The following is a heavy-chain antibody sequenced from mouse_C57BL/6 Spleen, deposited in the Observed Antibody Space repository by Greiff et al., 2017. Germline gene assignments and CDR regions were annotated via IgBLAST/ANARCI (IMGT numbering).Heavy chain of an antibody. V-gene: IGHV14-1*01. Sequence: EVHLVESGAELVRPGASVKLSCTASGFNIKDYYMHWVKQRPEQGLEWIGRIDPEDGDTEYAPKFQGKATMTADPSSNTAYLQLSSLTSEDTAVYYCTTSYYDYDAWFAYWGQGTLVTVSA. CDR1: GFNIKDYY. CDR3: TTSYYDYDAWFAY. J-gene: IGHJ3*01. D-gene: IGHD2-4*01. CDR2: IDPEDGDT.